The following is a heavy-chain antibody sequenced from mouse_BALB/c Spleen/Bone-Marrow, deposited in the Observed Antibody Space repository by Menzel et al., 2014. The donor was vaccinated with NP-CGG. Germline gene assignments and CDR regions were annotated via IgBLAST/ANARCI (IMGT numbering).Heavy chain of an antibody. D-gene: IGHD2-2*01. J-gene: IGHJ4*01. CDR1: GFTFSSYA. CDR2: ISSGGSYT. V-gene: IGHV5-9-4*01. CDR3: AREGHDGQMDY. Sequence: EVKLQESGGGLVKPGGSLKLSCAASGFTFSSYAMSWVRQSPEKRLEWVAEISSGGSYTYYPDTVTGRFTISRDNAKNTLYLEMSSLRSEDTAMYYCAREGHDGQMDYWGQGTSVTVSS.